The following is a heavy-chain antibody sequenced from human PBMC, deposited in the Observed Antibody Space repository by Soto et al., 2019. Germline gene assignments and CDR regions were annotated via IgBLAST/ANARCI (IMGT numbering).Heavy chain of an antibody. CDR3: ARISKGYCSDTSCYSWLDT. V-gene: IGHV1-2*02. CDR1: GYKFTAYY. D-gene: IGHD2-2*01. CDR2: INPGSGAT. Sequence: ASVKVSCKASGYKFTAYYMHWVRQAPGQGLEWMGWINPGSGATSYAQTFQGRVTMTRDTSINKVYMEVTSLRPDDTAVYYCARISKGYCSDTSCYSWLDTWGQGTMVTLSS. J-gene: IGHJ5*02.